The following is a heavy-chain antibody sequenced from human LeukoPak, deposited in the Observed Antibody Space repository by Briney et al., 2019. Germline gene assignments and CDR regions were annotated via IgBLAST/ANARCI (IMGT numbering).Heavy chain of an antibody. V-gene: IGHV3-30*02. J-gene: IGHJ4*02. CDR2: IWYDGSKE. D-gene: IGHD6-19*01. CDR1: GFTFSGYG. CDR3: AKESLSSGWYTGFGY. Sequence: GGSLRLSCAASGFTFSGYGMHWVRQTPGKGLEWVAVIWYDGSKEYYADSVKGRFTISRDNSKNTLYLQMNSLRAEDTAVYYCAKESLSSGWYTGFGYWGQGTLVTVSS.